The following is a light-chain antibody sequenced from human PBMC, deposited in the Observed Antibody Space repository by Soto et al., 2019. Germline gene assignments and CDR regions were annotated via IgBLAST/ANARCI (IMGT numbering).Light chain of an antibody. CDR1: SSDIGDYNY. CDR3: SSYTSTTTVL. J-gene: IGLJ2*01. CDR2: DVS. Sequence: QSVLTQPASVSGSPGQSITISCTGTSSDIGDYNYVSWYQHHPGKGPKLMIYDVSNRPSGVSNRFSGSKSGNTASLTISGLQAEDEADYYCSSYTSTTTVLFGGGTKLTVL. V-gene: IGLV2-14*03.